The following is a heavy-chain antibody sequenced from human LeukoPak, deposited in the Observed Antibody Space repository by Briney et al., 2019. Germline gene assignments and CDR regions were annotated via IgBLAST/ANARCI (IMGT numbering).Heavy chain of an antibody. D-gene: IGHD6-13*01. J-gene: IGHJ5*02. CDR1: GFTFSSYA. CDR2: ISGSGGST. Sequence: GGSLRLSCAASGFTFSSYAMSWVRQAPGKGLEWVSAISGSGGSTYYADSVKGRFTISRDNPKNTLYLQMNSLRADDTAIYYCAKYSSSWYGGDWFDPWGQGTLVTVSS. V-gene: IGHV3-23*01. CDR3: AKYSSSWYGGDWFDP.